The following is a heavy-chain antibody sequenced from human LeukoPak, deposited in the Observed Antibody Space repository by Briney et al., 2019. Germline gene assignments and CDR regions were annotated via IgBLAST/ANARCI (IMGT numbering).Heavy chain of an antibody. J-gene: IGHJ4*02. CDR1: GYTFTGYY. CDR2: ISPNSGGT. CDR3: AREEIAAAVNFDY. V-gene: IGHV1-2*02. Sequence: ASVKVSCKASGYTFTGYYMHWVRQAPGQGLEWMGWISPNSGGTNYAQKFQGRVTMTRDTSISTAYMELSRLRSDGTAVYYCAREEIAAAVNFDYWGQGTLVTVSS. D-gene: IGHD6-13*01.